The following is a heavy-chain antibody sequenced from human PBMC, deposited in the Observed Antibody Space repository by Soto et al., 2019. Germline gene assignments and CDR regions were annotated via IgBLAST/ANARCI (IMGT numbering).Heavy chain of an antibody. J-gene: IGHJ4*02. V-gene: IGHV3-74*01. D-gene: IGHD3-10*01. CDR2: ISGDGSSI. CDR3: VRDGGHRGDY. Sequence: EVQLVESGGGFVQPGGSLRLSCAASGFMFSSYWMHWVRQGPGKGLVWVSRISGDGSSISYADSVKGRFTISRDNAKNTLYLQMNNLRDEDTAMFFFVRDGGHRGDYWGPGTLVTVSS. CDR1: GFMFSSYW.